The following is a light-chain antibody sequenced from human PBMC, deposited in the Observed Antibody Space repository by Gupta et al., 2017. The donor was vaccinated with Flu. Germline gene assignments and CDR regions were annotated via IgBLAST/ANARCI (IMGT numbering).Light chain of an antibody. V-gene: IGLV3-25*03. CDR1: ALPKQY. J-gene: IGLJ3*02. CDR3: QSADSSVWV. Sequence: SPGQTARITCSGDALPKQYAYWYQQKPGQAPVLVIYKDSERPSGIPERFSGSSSGTTVTLTISGVQAEDEADYYCQSADSSVWVFGGGTKLTAL. CDR2: KDS.